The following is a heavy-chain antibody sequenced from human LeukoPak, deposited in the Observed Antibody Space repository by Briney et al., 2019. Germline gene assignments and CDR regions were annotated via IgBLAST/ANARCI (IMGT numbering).Heavy chain of an antibody. CDR3: AKEYSGFDFDY. V-gene: IGHV3-23*01. Sequence: GSLRLSCAASGFTLRSYDMSWVRQAPGKGLEWVAATSGSGVNSYYADSVRGRFTISRDNSQNTLYLQMDSLRAEDTALYYCAKEYSGFDFDYWGQGTLVTVSS. D-gene: IGHD5-12*01. CDR2: TSGSGVNS. J-gene: IGHJ4*02. CDR1: GFTLRSYD.